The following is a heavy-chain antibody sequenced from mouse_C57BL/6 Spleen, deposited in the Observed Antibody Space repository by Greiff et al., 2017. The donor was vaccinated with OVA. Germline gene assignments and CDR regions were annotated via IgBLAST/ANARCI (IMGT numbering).Heavy chain of an antibody. CDR3: ARSDDYDPAWFAY. CDR1: GYTFTSYW. CDR2: IDPSDSYT. D-gene: IGHD2-4*01. Sequence: VQLQQPGAELVKPGASVKLSCKASGYTFTSYWMQWVKQRPGQGLEWIGEIDPSDSYTNYNQKFKGKATLTVDTSSSTAYMQLSSLTSEDSAVYYCARSDDYDPAWFAYWGQGTLVTGSA. V-gene: IGHV1-50*01. J-gene: IGHJ3*01.